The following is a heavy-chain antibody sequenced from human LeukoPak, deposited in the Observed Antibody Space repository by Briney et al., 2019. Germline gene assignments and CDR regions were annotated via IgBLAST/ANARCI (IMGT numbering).Heavy chain of an antibody. CDR3: VRHNHMDV. CDR1: GYTFTTYS. Sequence: ASVKVSCKASGYTFTTYSMHWVRQAPGQGLEWMAINNLSGGSTDYTQKFQGRVTMTRDTSTSTVYMELSSLRSEDTAVYYCVRHNHMDVWGQGTTVTVSS. CDR2: NNLSGGST. J-gene: IGHJ6*02. V-gene: IGHV1-46*01.